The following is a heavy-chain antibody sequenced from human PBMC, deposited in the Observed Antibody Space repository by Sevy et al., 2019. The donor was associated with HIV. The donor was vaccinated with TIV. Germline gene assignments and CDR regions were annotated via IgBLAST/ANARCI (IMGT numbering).Heavy chain of an antibody. V-gene: IGHV1-2*02. CDR3: ASEGYDLRSGYSAPYFDY. D-gene: IGHD3-3*01. CDR1: GYTFTGNY. CDR2: INTNSGDTGT. Sequence: ASVKVSCETSGYTFTGNYIHWVRQAPGQGLEWMGWINTNSGDTGTKYAQKFQGRVTMTSDRSINTVYMDLTRLSPDDTAVYYCASEGYDLRSGYSAPYFDYWGQGTLVTVSS. J-gene: IGHJ4*02.